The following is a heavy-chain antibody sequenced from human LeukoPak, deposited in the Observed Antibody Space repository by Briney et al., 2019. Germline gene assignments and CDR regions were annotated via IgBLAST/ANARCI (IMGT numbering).Heavy chain of an antibody. CDR1: GGSISSGDYY. J-gene: IGHJ4*02. D-gene: IGHD5-12*01. V-gene: IGHV4-30-4*01. CDR2: IYYSGST. Sequence: SETLSLTCTVSGGSISSGDYYWSWIRQPPGKSLEWIGYIYYSGSTYYNPSLKSRVTISVDTSKNQFSLKLSSVTAADTAVYYCARESLIVATLGGYYFDYWGQGTLVTVSS. CDR3: ARESLIVATLGGYYFDY.